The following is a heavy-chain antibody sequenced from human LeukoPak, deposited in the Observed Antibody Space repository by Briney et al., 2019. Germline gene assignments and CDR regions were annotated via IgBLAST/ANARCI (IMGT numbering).Heavy chain of an antibody. Sequence: KPSETLSLTCTVSGGSISSYYWSWIRQPPGKGLGWVGYIYYSGSTNYNPYLKSRVTISVTTSKTHSSLKLSSVTAADTAVYSCARGKSLPAQTYYYHYMAVWGKGTTVTVSS. CDR3: ARGKSLPAQTYYYHYMAV. V-gene: IGHV4-59*01. CDR2: IYYSGST. J-gene: IGHJ6*03. CDR1: GGSISSYY. D-gene: IGHD2-15*01.